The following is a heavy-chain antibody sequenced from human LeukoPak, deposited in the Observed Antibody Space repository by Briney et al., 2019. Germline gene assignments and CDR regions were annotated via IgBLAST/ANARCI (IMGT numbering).Heavy chain of an antibody. J-gene: IGHJ4*02. D-gene: IGHD1-1*01. CDR3: AREISRRYYY. CDR2: INPNSGGT. Sequence: ASVRVSGTPSGYTFTAYYMHWGRQAPGQGLEWMVWINPNSGGTNYAQQFQGRVTMTRDTSISTAYMELSRPTSDDTAVYYCAREISRRYYYWGQGTLVSVSS. V-gene: IGHV1-2*02. CDR1: GYTFTAYY.